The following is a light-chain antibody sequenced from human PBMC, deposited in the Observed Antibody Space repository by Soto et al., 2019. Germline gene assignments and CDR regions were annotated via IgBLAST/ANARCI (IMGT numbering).Light chain of an antibody. CDR3: LQYGTSQT. Sequence: EIVLTQSPGTLSLSPGERATLSCWASQSVRSNNLAWYQQKPGQDPRLLIYGASIRVTGIPDRFSGGGPETDFTVTIRRRELLVFALFYCLQYGTSQTFGQGTKVQI. CDR2: GAS. J-gene: IGKJ1*01. CDR1: QSVRSNN. V-gene: IGKV3-20*01.